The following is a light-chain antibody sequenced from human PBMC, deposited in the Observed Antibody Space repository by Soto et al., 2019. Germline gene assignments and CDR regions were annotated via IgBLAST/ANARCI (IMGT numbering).Light chain of an antibody. V-gene: IGKV3-11*01. Sequence: IVLTQSPATLSLSPGERATLSCRASQSVSSYLAWYQQKPGQAPRLLIYDASNRATGIPARFSGSGSGTDFTLTISSLAPEDSAAYYCKSSSNWRPTDTFGGGSKGDTK. CDR1: QSVSSY. CDR3: KSSSNWRPTDT. J-gene: IGKJ4*01. CDR2: DAS.